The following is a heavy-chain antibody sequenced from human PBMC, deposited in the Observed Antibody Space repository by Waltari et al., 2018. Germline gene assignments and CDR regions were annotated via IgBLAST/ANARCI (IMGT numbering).Heavy chain of an antibody. Sequence: QLQLQESGPGLVKPSETLSLTCTVSGGSISSSSYYWGWIRQPPGKGLEWIGSIYYSGSTSYNPSLKSGVTISVDPSKTQLSPKLRSVTAADPAGYYCASPYGSRNYCGQGTLVTVSS. CDR3: ASPYGSRNY. D-gene: IGHD3-10*01. J-gene: IGHJ4*02. CDR1: GGSISSSSYY. CDR2: IYYSGST. V-gene: IGHV4-39*01.